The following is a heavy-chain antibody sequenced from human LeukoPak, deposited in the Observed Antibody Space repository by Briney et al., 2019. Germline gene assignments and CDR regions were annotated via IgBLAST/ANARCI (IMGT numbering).Heavy chain of an antibody. V-gene: IGHV3-64D*09. CDR2: IRNDGGST. D-gene: IGHD6-19*01. Sequence: GGSLTLSCSASGFTFSIYLMHWVRQAPGKGREYISAIRNDGGSTYYADSVKGRFTISRDNFKNTLYLQMTSLRPEDLGVYYCVKGGDSGWYGDFWGQGTLVSVSS. CDR1: GFTFSIYL. CDR3: VKGGDSGWYGDF. J-gene: IGHJ4*02.